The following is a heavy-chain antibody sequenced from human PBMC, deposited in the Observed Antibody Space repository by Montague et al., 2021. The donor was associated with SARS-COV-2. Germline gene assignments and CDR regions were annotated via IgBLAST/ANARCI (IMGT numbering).Heavy chain of an antibody. V-gene: IGHV4-30-2*06. CDR3: ATGTLMYGMDF. D-gene: IGHD2-8*01. Sequence: TLSLTCVVSGGSVSSGDYSWSWIQQSPEKRLGWVGYIYKSGSAYYNPSLKSRVTISINTSNNQFSLNLRSVTAADTGLYYCATGTLMYGMDFWGPGTTVTVSS. CDR1: GGSVSSGDYS. CDR2: IYKSGSA. J-gene: IGHJ6*02.